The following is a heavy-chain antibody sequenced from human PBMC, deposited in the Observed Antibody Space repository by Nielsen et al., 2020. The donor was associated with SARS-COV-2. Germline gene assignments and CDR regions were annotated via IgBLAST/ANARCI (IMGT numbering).Heavy chain of an antibody. CDR1: GFIFSNYE. J-gene: IGHJ4*02. Sequence: GGSLRLSCAASGFIFSNYEMTWVRQAPGKGLEWVSSITAGDTTYYADSVRGRFTISRDNSRNTLWLQMNSLRAEDTAVYYCAKRSGYGSGSILYWGQGTLVTVSS. CDR3: AKRSGYGSGSILY. CDR2: ITAGDTT. D-gene: IGHD3-10*01. V-gene: IGHV3-23*01.